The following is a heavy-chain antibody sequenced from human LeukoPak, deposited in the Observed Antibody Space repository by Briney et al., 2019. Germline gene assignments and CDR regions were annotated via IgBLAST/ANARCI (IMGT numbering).Heavy chain of an antibody. J-gene: IGHJ5*02. V-gene: IGHV3-23*01. Sequence: PGGSLRLSCAASGFTLSSYAMSWVRQAPGKGLEWVSAISVSGNTYHADSVKGRFTISRDSSKNTLYLQMNRLRAEDAAVYYCAKGPLARGFDPWGQGTLVTVSS. CDR1: GFTLSSYA. CDR2: ISVSGNT. CDR3: AKGPLARGFDP. D-gene: IGHD3-3*02.